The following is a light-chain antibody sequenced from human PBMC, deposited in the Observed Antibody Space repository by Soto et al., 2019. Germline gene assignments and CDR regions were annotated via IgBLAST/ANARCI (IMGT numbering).Light chain of an antibody. J-gene: IGKJ5*01. CDR3: QQRSSWHPIT. Sequence: EIVFTQSPATLSLSPGERATLSCRASQSVGSYLAWYQQKPGQAPRLLIYDASNRATDIPARFSGSGSGTDFTLTIRRLEPADFAIYYCQQRSSWHPITFGQGTRLEIK. CDR1: QSVGSY. CDR2: DAS. V-gene: IGKV3-11*01.